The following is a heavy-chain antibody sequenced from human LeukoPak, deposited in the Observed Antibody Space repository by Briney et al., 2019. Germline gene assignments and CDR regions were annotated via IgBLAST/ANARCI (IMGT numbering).Heavy chain of an antibody. CDR2: ISSSGSTI. Sequence: PGGSLRLSCAASGFTFSSYEMNWVRQAPGKGLEWVSYISSSGSTIYYADSVKGRFTISRDNAKNSLYLQMNSLRAEDTAVYYCARDQYCGGDCYPYNWFDPWGQGTLVTVSS. D-gene: IGHD2-21*02. J-gene: IGHJ5*02. CDR1: GFTFSSYE. V-gene: IGHV3-48*03. CDR3: ARDQYCGGDCYPYNWFDP.